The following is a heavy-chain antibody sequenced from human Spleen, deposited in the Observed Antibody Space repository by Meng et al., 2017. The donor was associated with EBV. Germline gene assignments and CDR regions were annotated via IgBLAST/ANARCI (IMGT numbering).Heavy chain of an antibody. D-gene: IGHD5-12*01. CDR1: GVSVSGYY. Sequence: HVHLQQWGAGRLKPWATLSLACAVYGVSVSGYYWTWYREPPGKGLEWIGEINHSANTNYNPPLKSRVTISEDTSKNQFSLNLISVTAADTAVYYCASAPPGLPHDSWGQGTLVTVSS. CDR3: ASAPPGLPHDS. CDR2: INHSANT. J-gene: IGHJ4*02. V-gene: IGHV4-34*01.